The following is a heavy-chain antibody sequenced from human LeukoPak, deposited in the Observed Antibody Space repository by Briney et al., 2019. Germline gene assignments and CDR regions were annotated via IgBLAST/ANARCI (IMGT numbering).Heavy chain of an antibody. J-gene: IGHJ4*02. CDR3: AKTSGWPYYFDY. V-gene: IGHV3-23*01. CDR1: GFTFSNYA. D-gene: IGHD6-19*01. Sequence: GSLRLSCEASGFTFSNYAVTWVRQAPGKGLEWVSSISGSSGRTYYADSVKGRFTISRDNSKNTLYLQMNSLRAEDTAVYYCAKTSGWPYYFDYWGQGTLVTVSS. CDR2: ISGSSGRT.